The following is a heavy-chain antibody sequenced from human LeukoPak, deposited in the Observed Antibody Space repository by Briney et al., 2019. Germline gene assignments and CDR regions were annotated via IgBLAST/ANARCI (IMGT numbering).Heavy chain of an antibody. CDR2: INHSGST. V-gene: IGHV4-34*01. CDR3: ARAYYGSGSYGYI. Sequence: SETLSLTCAVYGGSFSGYYWSWIRQPPGKGLEWIGEINHSGSTNYNPSLKSRVTISVDTSKNQFSLKLSSVTAADTAVYYCARAYYGSGSYGYIWGQGTLVTASS. J-gene: IGHJ4*02. CDR1: GGSFSGYY. D-gene: IGHD3-10*01.